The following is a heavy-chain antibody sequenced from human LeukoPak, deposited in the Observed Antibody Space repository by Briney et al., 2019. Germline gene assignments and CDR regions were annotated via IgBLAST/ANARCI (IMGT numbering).Heavy chain of an antibody. V-gene: IGHV3-48*04. Sequence: GGSLRLSCAASGITLSNYSMNWVRQAPGKGLEWVSYISSSSRTIYYADSVKGRFTISRDNAKKSLYPQMNNLRAEDTAVYYCARGRGYCSSNSCYAGAGYFDYWGQGTLVTVSS. D-gene: IGHD2-2*01. CDR2: ISSSSRTI. CDR1: GITLSNYS. CDR3: ARGRGYCSSNSCYAGAGYFDY. J-gene: IGHJ4*02.